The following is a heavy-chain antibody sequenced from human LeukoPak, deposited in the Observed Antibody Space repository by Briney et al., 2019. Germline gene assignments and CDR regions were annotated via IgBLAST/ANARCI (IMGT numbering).Heavy chain of an antibody. Sequence: ASVKVSCKASGYTFTSYYMHWVRQAPGQGLEWMGIINPSGGSTSYAQKFQGRVTMTRDTSTSTVYMELRSLRSDDTAVYYCARARSSDYYDSSGLDYWGQGTLVTVSS. D-gene: IGHD3-22*01. CDR3: ARARSSDYYDSSGLDY. CDR2: INPSGGST. CDR1: GYTFTSYY. V-gene: IGHV1-46*01. J-gene: IGHJ4*02.